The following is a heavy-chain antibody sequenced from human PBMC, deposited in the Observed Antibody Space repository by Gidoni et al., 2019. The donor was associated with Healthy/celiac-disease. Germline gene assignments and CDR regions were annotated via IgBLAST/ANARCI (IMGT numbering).Heavy chain of an antibody. CDR3: ARDRGVSGSGSYFFYGMDV. CDR1: GGTFSSYA. CDR2: IIPIFGIA. Sequence: QVQLVQSGAEVKKPGSSVKVSCKASGGTFSSYAISWVRQAPGQGLEWMGGIIPIFGIANYAQKFQGRVTITADKSTSTAYMELSSLRSEDTAVYYCARDRGVSGSGSYFFYGMDVWGQGTTVTVSS. J-gene: IGHJ6*02. D-gene: IGHD1-26*01. V-gene: IGHV1-69*17.